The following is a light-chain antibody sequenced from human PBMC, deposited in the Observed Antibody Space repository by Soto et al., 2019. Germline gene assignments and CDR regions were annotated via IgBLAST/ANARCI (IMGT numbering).Light chain of an antibody. Sequence: IVMTQSPATLSVSPGERATFSCRASQNIYSNIAWYQQRPGQAPRLLIYRASTRATGVPARFSGSGSGTDFTLTISRLEPEDFALFYCQQYGSSPWTFGQGTKVDIK. CDR3: QQYGSSPWT. J-gene: IGKJ1*01. CDR2: RAS. V-gene: IGKV3-15*01. CDR1: QNIYSN.